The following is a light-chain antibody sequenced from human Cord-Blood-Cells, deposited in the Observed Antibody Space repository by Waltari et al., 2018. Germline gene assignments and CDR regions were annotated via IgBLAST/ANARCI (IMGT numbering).Light chain of an antibody. CDR2: AAS. CDR1: QGISSY. J-gene: IGKJ4*01. CDR3: QQYYSYPHP. Sequence: AIRMTQSPSSLSASTGDRVTITCRASQGISSYLAWYQQKPGKAPKLLIYAASTLQSGVPSRFSGSGSGTDFTLTISCLQSEDFATYYCQQYYSYPHPFGGGTKVEIK. V-gene: IGKV1-8*01.